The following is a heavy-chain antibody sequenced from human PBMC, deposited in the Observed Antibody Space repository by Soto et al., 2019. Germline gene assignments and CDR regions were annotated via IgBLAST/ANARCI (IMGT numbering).Heavy chain of an antibody. CDR1: GFSFSDYG. J-gene: IGHJ6*02. CDR2: IWFDGSNK. V-gene: IGHV3-33*01. D-gene: IGHD4-17*01. CDR3: ARRRSTVTTAWFYHAMDV. Sequence: QVQLVESGGGVVQPGTSLRLSCAASGFSFSDYGMPWVRQAPGKGLEWVAVIWFDGSNKYYAESVKGRFTISRDNSKNTVDLQMDRLRADDTAVYYCARRRSTVTTAWFYHAMDVWGQGTTVTVSS.